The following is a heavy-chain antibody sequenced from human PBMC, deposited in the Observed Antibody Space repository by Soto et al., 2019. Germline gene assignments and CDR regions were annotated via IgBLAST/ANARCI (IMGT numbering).Heavy chain of an antibody. V-gene: IGHV3-48*02. Sequence: EVDLVESGGRVVKPGGSLRLSCVGSGFTFSSYRMTWVRQAPGKGLEWVSHISATNSDIYYADSVKGRFTISRHNARNSLYLHMNSLRDDDTAVYYCARGPLYCTGDTCKVLGSWGQGTLVTVSS. CDR3: ARGPLYCTGDTCKVLGS. CDR1: GFTFSSYR. J-gene: IGHJ5*02. CDR2: ISATNSDI. D-gene: IGHD2-8*02.